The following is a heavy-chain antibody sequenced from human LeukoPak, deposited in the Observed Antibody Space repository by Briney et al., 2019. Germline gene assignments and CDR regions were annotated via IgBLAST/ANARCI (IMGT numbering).Heavy chain of an antibody. J-gene: IGHJ4*02. CDR1: GGSVSSSDYY. CDR3: ASPSDTVSYDLPYFDY. V-gene: IGHV4-39*01. CDR2: IYYSGST. Sequence: SETLSLTCTVSGGSVSSSDYYWGWIRQPPGKGLEWIGSIYYSGSTYYNPSLKSRVTISVDTSKSQFSLKLSSVTAADTAVYYCASPSDTVSYDLPYFDYWGQGTLVTVSS. D-gene: IGHD3/OR15-3a*01.